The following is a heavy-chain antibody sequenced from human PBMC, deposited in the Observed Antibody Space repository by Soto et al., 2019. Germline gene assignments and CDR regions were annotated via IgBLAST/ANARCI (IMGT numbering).Heavy chain of an antibody. CDR1: GGSISSGGYY. D-gene: IGHD2-2*01. CDR2: IYYSGST. V-gene: IGHV4-31*03. CDR3: ARAMVVPAAIYVSWFDP. Sequence: SETLSLTCTVSGGSISSGGYYWSWIRQHPGKGLEWIGYIYYSGSTYYNPSLKSRVTISVDTSKNHFSLKLSSVTAADTAVYYCARAMVVPAAIYVSWFDPWGQGTLVTVSS. J-gene: IGHJ5*02.